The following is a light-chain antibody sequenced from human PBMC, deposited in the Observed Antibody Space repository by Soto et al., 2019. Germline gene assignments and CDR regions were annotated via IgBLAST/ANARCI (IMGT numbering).Light chain of an antibody. Sequence: DIVMTQAPDSLTVSLGERATINCKSSQSVLYSANNKNYLAWYQQKPGQSPKLLIYWASTRESGVPDRFSGSACGADFILIIRSLQAEDVAVYFWQQYYTTLTFGGGTKVEIK. CDR3: QQYYTTLT. CDR2: WAS. J-gene: IGKJ4*01. CDR1: QSVLYSANNKNY. V-gene: IGKV4-1*01.